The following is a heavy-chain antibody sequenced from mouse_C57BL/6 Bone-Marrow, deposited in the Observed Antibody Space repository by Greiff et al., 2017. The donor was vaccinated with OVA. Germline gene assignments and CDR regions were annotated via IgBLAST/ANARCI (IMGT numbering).Heavy chain of an antibody. CDR3: ARYEVYYSNYDYAMDY. D-gene: IGHD2-5*01. Sequence: QQSHGKSLEWIGDINPNNGGTSYNQKFKGKATLTVDKSSSTAYMELRSLTSEDSAVYYCARYEVYYSNYDYAMDYWGQGTSVTVSS. V-gene: IGHV1-26*01. CDR2: INPNNGGT. J-gene: IGHJ4*01.